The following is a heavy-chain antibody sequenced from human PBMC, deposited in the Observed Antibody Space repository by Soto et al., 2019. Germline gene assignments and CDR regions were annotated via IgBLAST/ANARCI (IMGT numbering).Heavy chain of an antibody. D-gene: IGHD3-16*01. J-gene: IGHJ3*02. CDR2: INAGNGNR. Sequence: ASVKVSCKASGYTFTSSAMHWVRQAPGQRLEWMGWINAGNGNRKYSQKLQGRVTITRDTSASTAYMELSSLRSEDTAVYYCARDDYYIWGQGTMVTVSS. CDR3: ARDDYYI. CDR1: GYTFTSSA. V-gene: IGHV1-3*01.